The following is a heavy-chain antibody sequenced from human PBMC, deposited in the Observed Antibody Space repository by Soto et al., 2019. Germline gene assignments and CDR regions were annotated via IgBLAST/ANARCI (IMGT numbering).Heavy chain of an antibody. V-gene: IGHV4-39*01. CDR3: SIPSLPWSFDL. CDR1: GGSISSSSYS. CDR2: IYYSGRT. Sequence: QLHLQESGPGLVKPSATLSLSCTVSGGSISSSSYSWGWIRQPPGKGLERIGRIYYSGRTYYKPSLKSGVTISADTSKSQFSLKLNSVTAADTAVYYCSIPSLPWSFDLGGRGTLVTVSS. J-gene: IGHJ2*01.